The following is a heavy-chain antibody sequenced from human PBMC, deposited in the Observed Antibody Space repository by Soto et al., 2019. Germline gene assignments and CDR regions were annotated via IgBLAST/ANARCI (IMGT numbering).Heavy chain of an antibody. CDR1: GFTFSSYG. CDR2: IWYDGSNK. J-gene: IGHJ4*02. V-gene: IGHV3-33*01. D-gene: IGHD6-13*01. CDR3: AREVSAAAGYFDY. Sequence: GGSLRLSCAASGFTFSSYGMHWVRQAPGKGLEWVAVIWYDGSNKYYADSGMGRFTISRDNSKNTMYLQMNGLRAEETAGYYCAREVSAAAGYFDYWGQGTLVTVSS.